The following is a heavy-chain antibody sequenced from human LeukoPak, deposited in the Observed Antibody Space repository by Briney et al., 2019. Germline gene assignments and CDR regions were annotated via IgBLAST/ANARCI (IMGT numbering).Heavy chain of an antibody. CDR2: INPNSGGT. CDR3: ARDRSSCCYN. V-gene: IGHV1-2*02. D-gene: IGHD2-2*02. J-gene: IGHJ4*02. CDR1: GYTFTGYY. Sequence: EASVKVSCKASGYTFTGYYMHWVRQAPGQGLEWMGWINPNSGGTNYAQKFQGRVTMTRDTSISTAYMELSRLRSDDTAVYYCARDRSSCCYNWGQGTLVTVSS.